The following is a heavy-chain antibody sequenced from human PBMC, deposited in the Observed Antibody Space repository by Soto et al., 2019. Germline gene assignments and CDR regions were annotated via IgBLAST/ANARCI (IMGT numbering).Heavy chain of an antibody. CDR1: GYSFTSYG. Sequence: QVQLVQSGAEVKKPGASVKVSCKASGYSFTSYGISWVRQAPGQGLEWMGWISAYNGNRKYAQKFQGRVTMTTDTSTSTAYRALRSLSSDDTAVYYCAGDLGGFPDYWGQGTLVTGSS. CDR2: ISAYNGNR. D-gene: IGHD5-12*01. V-gene: IGHV1-18*01. J-gene: IGHJ4*02. CDR3: AGDLGGFPDY.